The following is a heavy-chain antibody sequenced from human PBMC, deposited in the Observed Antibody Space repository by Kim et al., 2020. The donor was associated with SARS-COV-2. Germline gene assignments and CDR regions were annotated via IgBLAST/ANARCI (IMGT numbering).Heavy chain of an antibody. CDR1: GFTFSSYS. CDR3: ARGDPGYQLLNEGTYDY. V-gene: IGHV3-21*04. J-gene: IGHJ4*02. D-gene: IGHD2-2*01. Sequence: GGSLRLSCAASGFTFSSYSMNWVRQAPGKGLEWVSSISSSSSYIYYADSVKGRFTISRDNAKNSLYLQMNSLRAEDTAVYYCARGDPGYQLLNEGTYDYWGQGTLVTVSS. CDR2: ISSSSSYI.